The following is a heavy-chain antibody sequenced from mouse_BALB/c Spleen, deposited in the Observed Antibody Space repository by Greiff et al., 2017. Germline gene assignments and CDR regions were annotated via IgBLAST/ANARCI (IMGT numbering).Heavy chain of an antibody. J-gene: IGHJ4*01. CDR1: GFSLTSYG. D-gene: IGHD2-2*01. V-gene: IGHV2-9*02. Sequence: VMLVESGPGLVAPSQSLSITCTVSGFSLTSYGVHWVRQPPGKGLEWLGVIWAGGSTNYNSALMSRLSISKDNSKSQVFLKMNSLQTDDTAMYYCARPYGYDYYYAMDYWGQGTSVTVSS. CDR3: ARPYGYDYYYAMDY. CDR2: IWAGGST.